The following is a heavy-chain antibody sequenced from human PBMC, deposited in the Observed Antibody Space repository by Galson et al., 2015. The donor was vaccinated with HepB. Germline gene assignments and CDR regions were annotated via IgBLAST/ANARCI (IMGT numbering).Heavy chain of an antibody. V-gene: IGHV3-48*02. CDR2: ISSTSSGI. CDR1: GSSINFYS. D-gene: IGHD2-8*01. J-gene: IGHJ4*02. Sequence: SLRLSCAASGSSINFYSMNWVRQAPGKGLEWVAFISSTSSGIDYADSVKGRFTISRDNARSSLYLQMNSLRDEDSGVYYCTRGGSSDAWCSDYWGQGTLVTVSS. CDR3: TRGGSSDAWCSDY.